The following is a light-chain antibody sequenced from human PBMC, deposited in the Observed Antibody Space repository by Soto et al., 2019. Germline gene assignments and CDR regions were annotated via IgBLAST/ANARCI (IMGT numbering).Light chain of an antibody. J-gene: IGLJ1*01. CDR3: CSYEGSYSPSV. V-gene: IGLV2-11*01. Sequence: QSALTQPRSVSGSPGQSVTISCAGTSSDVGGYKSVSWYQQHPGKAPKLIIYDVTKRPSGVPDRFSGSKSGNTASLTISGLQDEDEADYYCCSYEGSYSPSVFGTGTKLTVL. CDR2: DVT. CDR1: SSDVGGYKS.